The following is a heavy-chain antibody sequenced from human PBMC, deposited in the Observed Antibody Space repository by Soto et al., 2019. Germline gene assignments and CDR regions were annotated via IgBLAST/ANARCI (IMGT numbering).Heavy chain of an antibody. D-gene: IGHD1-1*01. J-gene: IGHJ4*02. V-gene: IGHV4-4*02. CDR3: ARRSGTTFY. CDR2: IFHSGST. CDR1: SGSISSLNW. Sequence: QIQLQESGPGLVKPSGTLSLTCAVSSGSISSLNWWSWVRQPPGKGLEWIGEIFHSGSTTYNPSLKSRVDMSVDKSKNQFSLKVFSVTAADTALYFCARRSGTTFYWGRGTLVIVSS.